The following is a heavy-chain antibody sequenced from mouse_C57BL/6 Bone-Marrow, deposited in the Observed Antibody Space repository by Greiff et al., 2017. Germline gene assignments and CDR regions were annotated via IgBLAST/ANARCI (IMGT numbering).Heavy chain of an antibody. Sequence: EVQLVESGGDLVKPGGSLKLSCAASGFTFSSYGMSWVRQTPDKRLEWVATISSGGSYTYYRDSVKGRFTISRDNAKNTLYLQMSSLKSEDTAMYYCARRDYSYAMDYWGQGTSVTVSS. CDR3: ARRDYSYAMDY. V-gene: IGHV5-6*01. J-gene: IGHJ4*01. CDR1: GFTFSSYG. D-gene: IGHD1-1*01. CDR2: ISSGGSYT.